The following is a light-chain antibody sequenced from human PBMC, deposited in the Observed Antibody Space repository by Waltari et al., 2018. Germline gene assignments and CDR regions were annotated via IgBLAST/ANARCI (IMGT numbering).Light chain of an antibody. J-gene: IGKJ4*01. CDR3: HQYNTLPLT. Sequence: DVQLTHPPPTLPASVRDRVTLTCRASESVKNNLAWYQHQPGKAPKVLIHKASRLESGVPSRFSGSGYGTEFTLTISSLEPDDFATYYCHQYNTLPLTFGGGTKVEIK. CDR2: KAS. V-gene: IGKV1-5*03. CDR1: ESVKNN.